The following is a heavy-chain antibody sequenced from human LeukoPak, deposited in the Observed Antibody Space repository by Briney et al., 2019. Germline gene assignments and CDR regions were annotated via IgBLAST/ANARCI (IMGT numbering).Heavy chain of an antibody. V-gene: IGHV1-69*13. Sequence: SVKVSCKASGGTFSSYAISWVRQAPGQGLEWMGGIIPIFGTANYAQKFQGRVTITADESTSTAYMELSSLRSEDTAVYYCAISFGGSKWVTGTTFDYWGQGTLVTVSS. CDR3: AISFGGSKWVTGTTFDY. CDR1: GGTFSSYA. CDR2: IIPIFGTA. D-gene: IGHD1-20*01. J-gene: IGHJ4*02.